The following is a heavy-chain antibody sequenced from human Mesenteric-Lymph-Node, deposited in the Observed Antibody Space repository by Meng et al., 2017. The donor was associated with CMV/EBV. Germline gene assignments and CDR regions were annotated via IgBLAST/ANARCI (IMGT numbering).Heavy chain of an antibody. CDR2: ISSGSNFI. V-gene: IGHV3-21*05. CDR3: ARDNVAIKLKGYTKGIDY. J-gene: IGHJ4*02. CDR1: GFTFSDYN. D-gene: IGHD1-1*01. Sequence: GGSLRLSCAASGFTFSDYNMNWVRQAPGKGLEWLSHISSGSNFIYYAASLKGRFTISRDNARNSLYLHMNSLRAEETAVYYCARDNVAIKLKGYTKGIDYWGQGTLVTVSS.